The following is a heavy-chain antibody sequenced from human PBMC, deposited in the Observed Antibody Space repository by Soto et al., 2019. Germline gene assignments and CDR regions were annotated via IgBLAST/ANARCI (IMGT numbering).Heavy chain of an antibody. Sequence: GASVKVSCKAFGYIFTSYGISWVRQAPGQGLEWMGWISTYNGNAYYAQQLQGRVTMTTDTSTSTAYMELRSLKSDDTAVYYCARRDFWSRYPSPESFQHWGQGTLVTVSS. J-gene: IGHJ1*01. CDR3: ARRDFWSRYPSPESFQH. CDR1: GYIFTSYG. CDR2: ISTYNGNA. V-gene: IGHV1-18*01. D-gene: IGHD3-3*01.